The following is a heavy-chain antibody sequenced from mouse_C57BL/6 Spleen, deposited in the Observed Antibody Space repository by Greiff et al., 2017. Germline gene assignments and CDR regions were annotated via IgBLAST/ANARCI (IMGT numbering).Heavy chain of an antibody. CDR1: GFTFSSYA. D-gene: IGHD1-1*01. Sequence: EVNLVESGGGLVKPGGSLKLSCAASGFTFSSYAMSWVRQTPEKRLEWVATISDGGSYTYYPDNVKGRFTISRDNAKNNLYLQMSHLKSEDTAMYYCARADYGSSPFDYWGQGTTLTVSS. CDR3: ARADYGSSPFDY. J-gene: IGHJ2*01. CDR2: ISDGGSYT. V-gene: IGHV5-4*03.